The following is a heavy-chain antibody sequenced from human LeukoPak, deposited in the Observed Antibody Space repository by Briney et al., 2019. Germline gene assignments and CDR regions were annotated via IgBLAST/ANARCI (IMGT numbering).Heavy chain of an antibody. J-gene: IGHJ4*02. CDR1: EDTFTYYH. Sequence: VSVKVSCKASEDTFTYYHIHWVRQAPGQGVEWMGAVYATGGTTINTQNFQGRVTMTSDTSTGTVYMELSSLRFEDTAMYYCATEAPRSYYFDYWGQGILVTVSS. V-gene: IGHV1-46*01. CDR2: VYATGGTT. CDR3: ATEAPRSYYFDY.